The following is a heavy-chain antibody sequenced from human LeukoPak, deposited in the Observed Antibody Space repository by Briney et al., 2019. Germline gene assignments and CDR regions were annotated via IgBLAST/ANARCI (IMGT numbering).Heavy chain of an antibody. CDR1: GGSISSYY. D-gene: IGHD5-18*01. J-gene: IGHJ4*02. Sequence: SETLSLTCTVSGGSISSYYWSWIRQPAGKGLEWIGRIYTSGSTNYNPSLKSRVTMSVDTSKNQFSLKLSSVTAADTAAYYCARGDITTRGYNYRGAFDSWGQGTLVTVSS. V-gene: IGHV4-4*07. CDR3: ARGDITTRGYNYRGAFDS. CDR2: IYTSGST.